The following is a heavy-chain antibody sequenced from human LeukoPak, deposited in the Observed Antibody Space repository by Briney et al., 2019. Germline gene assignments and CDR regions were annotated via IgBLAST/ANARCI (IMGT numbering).Heavy chain of an antibody. D-gene: IGHD2-2*01. V-gene: IGHV3-23*01. CDR2: ISGSGGST. Sequence: GGSLRLSCAASGFTFSSYAMSWVRQAPGKGLEWVSAISGSGGSTYYADSVKGRFTISRDNSKNTLYLQMNSLRAEDTAVYYCATKGYCSSTSCHVVYYYYGMDVWGQGTTVTVSS. J-gene: IGHJ6*02. CDR3: ATKGYCSSTSCHVVYYYYGMDV. CDR1: GFTFSSYA.